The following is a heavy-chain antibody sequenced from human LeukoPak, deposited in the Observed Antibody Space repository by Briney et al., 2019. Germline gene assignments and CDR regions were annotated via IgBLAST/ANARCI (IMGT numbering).Heavy chain of an antibody. D-gene: IGHD3-10*01. CDR3: ARSITMVRELNP. CDR1: VYTFTSYY. Sequence: ASVKVSCEASVYTFTSYYINWVRQATGQGLECMGWMNPNSGNTGYAQKFRGRDTMTRNTSISRPYIELRTLRSADTAVYYCARSITMVRELNPWGQGTLVTVSS. J-gene: IGHJ5*02. CDR2: MNPNSGNT. V-gene: IGHV1-8*01.